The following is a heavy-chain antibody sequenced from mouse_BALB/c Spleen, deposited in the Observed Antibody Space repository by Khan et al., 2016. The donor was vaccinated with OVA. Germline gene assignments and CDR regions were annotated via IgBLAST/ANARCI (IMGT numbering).Heavy chain of an antibody. J-gene: IGHJ3*01. CDR1: GYTFISYW. V-gene: IGHV1-7*01. Sequence: QVQLKQSGAELAKSGASVKMSCKASGYTFISYWMHWVKQRPGQGLEWIGYINPSTGYIEYNQRFKDKATLTAVKSSSTAYMQPSSLTSEESTIYYCANHGSNSAWLTYWGQGTLVTVSA. CDR2: INPSTGYI. CDR3: ANHGSNSAWLTY. D-gene: IGHD2-5*01.